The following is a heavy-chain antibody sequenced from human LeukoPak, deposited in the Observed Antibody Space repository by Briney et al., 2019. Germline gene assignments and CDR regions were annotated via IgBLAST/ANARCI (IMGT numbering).Heavy chain of an antibody. J-gene: IGHJ3*01. CDR3: ARDIAVAALDAFDL. V-gene: IGHV4-4*07. CDR2: IYTSGST. CDR1: GGSISSYY. D-gene: IGHD6-19*01. Sequence: PSETLSLTCTVSGGSISSYYWSWIRQPAGKGLEWIGRIYTSGSTNYNPSLKSRVTMSVDTSKNQFSLKLSSVTAADTAVYYCARDIAVAALDAFDLWGQGTTVTVSS.